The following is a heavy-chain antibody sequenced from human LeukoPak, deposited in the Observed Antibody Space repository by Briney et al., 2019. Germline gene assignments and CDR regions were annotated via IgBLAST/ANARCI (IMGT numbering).Heavy chain of an antibody. Sequence: GSLRLSCAGSGFTFSDFWMTWVRQTPGKGLEWVANIKEDGTEKNLVDSVKGRFTISRDNAKNSLFLQMDSLRAEDTAVYYCARAPIDSNSWYHAFDIWGQGTMVTVSS. V-gene: IGHV3-7*01. CDR1: GFTFSDFW. CDR3: ARAPIDSNSWYHAFDI. CDR2: IKEDGTEK. D-gene: IGHD6-13*01. J-gene: IGHJ3*02.